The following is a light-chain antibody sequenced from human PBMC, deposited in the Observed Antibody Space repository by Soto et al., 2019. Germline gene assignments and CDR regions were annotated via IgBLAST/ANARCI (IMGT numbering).Light chain of an antibody. CDR2: KAS. J-gene: IGKJ1*01. Sequence: DIPLTHSHSTLSGSVGDRVTLXCRASQTVSSWLAWYQQKPGKAPKLLIYKASSLESGVPSRFSGSGSGTEFTLTISSLQPDDFATYYCQQYNSYWTFGQGTKVDIK. CDR1: QTVSSW. CDR3: QQYNSYWT. V-gene: IGKV1-5*03.